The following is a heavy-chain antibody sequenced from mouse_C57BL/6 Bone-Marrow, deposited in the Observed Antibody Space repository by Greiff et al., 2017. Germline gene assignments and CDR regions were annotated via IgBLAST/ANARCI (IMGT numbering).Heavy chain of an antibody. CDR3: ARDYGSSYWFAY. CDR1: GFTFSDYY. CDR2: ISNGGGSN. D-gene: IGHD1-1*01. J-gene: IGHJ3*01. V-gene: IGHV5-12*01. Sequence: EVKLVESGGGLVQPGGSLKLSCAASGFTFSDYYMYWVRQTPEKRLEWVAYISNGGGSNYYPDTVKGRFTISRDNAKNTLYLQMSRLKSEDTAMYYWARDYGSSYWFAYWGQGTLVTVSA.